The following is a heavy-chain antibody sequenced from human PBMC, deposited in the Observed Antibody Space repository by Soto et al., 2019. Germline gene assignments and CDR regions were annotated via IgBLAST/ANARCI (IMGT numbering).Heavy chain of an antibody. CDR2: ISSSSSSTI. CDR3: ARDRAGAQYGLDV. Sequence: GGSLRLSCAASGFTFSSYSMNWVRQAPGKGLEWVSYISSSSSSTIYYVDSVKGRFTISRDNAKNSLYLQMNSLRDEDTAVYYCARDRAGAQYGLDVWGQGTTVTVSS. V-gene: IGHV3-48*02. CDR1: GFTFSSYS. J-gene: IGHJ6*02. D-gene: IGHD1-26*01.